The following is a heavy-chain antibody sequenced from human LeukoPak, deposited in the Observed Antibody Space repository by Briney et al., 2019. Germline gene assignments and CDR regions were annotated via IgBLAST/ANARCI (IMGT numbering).Heavy chain of an antibody. J-gene: IGHJ4*02. CDR1: GFTFSSYA. D-gene: IGHD1-1*01. CDR2: ISGSGGST. CDR3: ALTPTTGTQSPLLTY. V-gene: IGHV3-23*01. Sequence: GGSLRLSCAASGFTFSSYAMSWVRQAPGKGLEWVSAISGSGGSTYYADSVKGRFTISRDNSKNTLYLQMNSLRAEDTAVYYCALTPTTGTQSPLLTYWGQGTLVTVSS.